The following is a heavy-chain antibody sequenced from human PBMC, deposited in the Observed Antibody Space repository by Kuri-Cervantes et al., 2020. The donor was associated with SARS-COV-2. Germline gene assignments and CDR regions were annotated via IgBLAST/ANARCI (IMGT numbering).Heavy chain of an antibody. CDR3: ARDLRLGKSLDY. Sequence: GESLKISCAASGLTFSSYAMHWVRQAPGKGLEWVAVISYDGSNKYYADSVKGRFTISRDNSKNTLYLQMNSLRAEDTAVYYCARDLRLGKSLDYWGQGTLVTVSS. J-gene: IGHJ4*02. CDR2: ISYDGSNK. D-gene: IGHD7-27*01. CDR1: GLTFSSYA. V-gene: IGHV3-30*04.